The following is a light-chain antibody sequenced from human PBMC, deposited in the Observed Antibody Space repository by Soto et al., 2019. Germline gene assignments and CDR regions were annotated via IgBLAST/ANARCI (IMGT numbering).Light chain of an antibody. CDR2: GAS. Sequence: EIVLTQSPGTLSLSPGKRATLSCRASQSVSSSYLAWYQQKPGQAPRPLIYGASSRATGIPDRFSGSGSGTDFTLTISRLEPEDLAVYYCQQYGSTPVAFGEGTKLEIK. J-gene: IGKJ2*01. V-gene: IGKV3-20*01. CDR3: QQYGSTPVA. CDR1: QSVSSSY.